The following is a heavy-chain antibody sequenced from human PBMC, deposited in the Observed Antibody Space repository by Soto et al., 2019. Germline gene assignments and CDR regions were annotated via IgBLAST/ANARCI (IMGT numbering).Heavy chain of an antibody. J-gene: IGHJ6*02. CDR1: GFTFSNAW. CDR3: ATESDCSRTSCPGLNSYYGLDG. V-gene: IGHV3-15*07. Sequence: DVQLVGSGGGLVKPGGSLRLSCAASGFTFSNAWMHWVRQAPGKGLEWVGRIKIKADGGTIDYAAAVEGRFTISRDDSQNTLYLQMNSMKTEDTALYYCATESDCSRTSCPGLNSYYGLDGWGQGTTVTVSS. CDR2: IKIKADGGTI. D-gene: IGHD2-2*01.